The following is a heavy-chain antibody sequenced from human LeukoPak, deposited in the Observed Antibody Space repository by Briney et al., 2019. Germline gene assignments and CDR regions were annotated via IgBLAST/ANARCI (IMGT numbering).Heavy chain of an antibody. CDR2: IYYSGST. Sequence: SETLSLTCTVSGGSISSYYWSWIRQPPGKGLEWNGYIYYSGSTNYNPSPKSRVTISVETSKNQFSLKLSSVTAADTAVYYCARMGYDMVRGVTDRYYFDYWGQGTLVTVSS. CDR1: GGSISSYY. D-gene: IGHD3-10*01. J-gene: IGHJ4*02. CDR3: ARMGYDMVRGVTDRYYFDY. V-gene: IGHV4-59*01.